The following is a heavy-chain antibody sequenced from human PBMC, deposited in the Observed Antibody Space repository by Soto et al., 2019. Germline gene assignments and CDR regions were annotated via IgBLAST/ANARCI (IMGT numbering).Heavy chain of an antibody. V-gene: IGHV3-23*01. J-gene: IGHJ5*02. CDR2: ITGPGAGT. CDR3: AKAEGVVPTAIGAWFDP. CDR1: GFTFSSYA. D-gene: IGHD2-2*01. Sequence: GGSLRLSCAASGFTFSSYAISWVRQAPGKGLEWVSAITGPGAGTYYADSVKGRFTISRDNSKNTLYLQMNSLRAEDTAVYYCAKAEGVVPTAIGAWFDPWGQGTLGTVSS.